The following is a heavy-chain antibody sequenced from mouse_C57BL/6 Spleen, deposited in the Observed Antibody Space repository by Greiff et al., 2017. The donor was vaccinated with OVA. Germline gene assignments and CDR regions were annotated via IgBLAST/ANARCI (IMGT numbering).Heavy chain of an antibody. CDR1: GYPFPSYW. V-gene: IGHV1-55*01. CDR2: IYPCSGSP. Sequence: VQLQQPGAELVKPGASVTMSCQASGYPFPSYWITWVKPRPGQGLEWIVDIYPCSGSPTSTAQFKIKATLTVDPSSIPAYMQLSSLTAEDSEVYYCARSHYGSSPFADWGQGTLVTVSA. D-gene: IGHD1-1*01. J-gene: IGHJ3*01. CDR3: ARSHYGSSPFAD.